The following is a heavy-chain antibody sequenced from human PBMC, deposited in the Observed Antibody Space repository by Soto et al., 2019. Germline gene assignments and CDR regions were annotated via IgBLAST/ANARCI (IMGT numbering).Heavy chain of an antibody. V-gene: IGHV3-21*01. J-gene: IGHJ4*02. CDR1: GFAFSSYS. CDR2: ISSSSSYI. Sequence: GGSLRLSCAASGFAFSSYSMNWVRQAPGKGLEWVSSISSSSSYIYYADSVKGRFTISRDNAKNSLYLQMNRLRAEDTAVYYCARTGAAAGTLSPFDYWGQGTLVTVSS. CDR3: ARTGAAAGTLSPFDY. D-gene: IGHD6-13*01.